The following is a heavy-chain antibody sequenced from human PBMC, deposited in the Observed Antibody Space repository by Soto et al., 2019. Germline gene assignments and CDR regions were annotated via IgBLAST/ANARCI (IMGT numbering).Heavy chain of an antibody. J-gene: IGHJ3*02. Sequence: GGSLRLSCAASGFTFSSYTMNWVRQAPGKGLEWVSYISSSSSTIYYADSVKGRFTISRDNAKNSLYLQMNRLRAEDTAVYYCARDPHPIAGAGTGAFDIWGQGTMVTVSS. V-gene: IGHV3-48*04. D-gene: IGHD6-13*01. CDR2: ISSSSSTI. CDR1: GFTFSSYT. CDR3: ARDPHPIAGAGTGAFDI.